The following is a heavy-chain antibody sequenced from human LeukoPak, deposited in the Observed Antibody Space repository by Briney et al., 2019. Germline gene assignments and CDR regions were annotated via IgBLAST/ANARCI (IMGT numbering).Heavy chain of an antibody. J-gene: IGHJ4*02. D-gene: IGHD3-22*01. CDR3: AKQSLYDSSGHFHY. V-gene: IGHV3-23*01. CDR1: GFTFSSYX. CDR2: ISGSCCYT. Sequence: GGSLRLSCAASGFTFSSYXXXXXRQAPGKGLEXXXXISGSCCYTYYADSVKGRFTISRDNSKNPLFLRMNSLRAEDTAVYFCAKQSLYDSSGHFHYWGQGTLVTVSS.